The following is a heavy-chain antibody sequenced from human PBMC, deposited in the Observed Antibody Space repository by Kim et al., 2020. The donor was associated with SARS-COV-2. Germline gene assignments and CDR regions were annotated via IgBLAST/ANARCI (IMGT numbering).Heavy chain of an antibody. CDR2: INPSGGST. V-gene: IGHV1-46*01. Sequence: ASVKVSCKASGYTFTSYYMHWVRQAPGQGLEWMGIINPSGGSTSYAQKFQGRVTMTRDTSTSTVYMELSSLRSEDTAVYYCARVLSVAAAGYNWFDPWGQGTLVTVSS. D-gene: IGHD6-13*01. CDR3: ARVLSVAAAGYNWFDP. CDR1: GYTFTSYY. J-gene: IGHJ5*02.